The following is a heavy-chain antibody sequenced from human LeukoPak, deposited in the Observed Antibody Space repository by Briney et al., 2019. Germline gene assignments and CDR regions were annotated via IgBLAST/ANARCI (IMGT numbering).Heavy chain of an antibody. CDR3: ARYSYSGRYFDAFDI. D-gene: IGHD1-26*01. CDR2: TKQDGSEK. CDR1: GFTFTSYW. V-gene: IGHV3-7*01. J-gene: IGHJ3*02. Sequence: GGSLRLSCAASGFTFTSYWMSWVRQAPGKGLEWVANTKQDGSEKYYVDSVKGRFTISRDNAKNSLYLQMNSLRAEDTAVYYCARYSYSGRYFDAFDIWGQGTMFTVSS.